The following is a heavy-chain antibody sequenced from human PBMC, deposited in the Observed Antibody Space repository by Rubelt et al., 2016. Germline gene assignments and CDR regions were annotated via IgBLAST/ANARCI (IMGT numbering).Heavy chain of an antibody. Sequence: QVQLQQWGAGLLKPSETLSLTCAVYGGSFSGYYWSWIRQPPGKGLEWIGEINHSGSTNYNPSLKSRVTRSVDTSNNQFSLKLSSVTAADTAVYDCARVWSGSPPDYWGQGTLVTVSS. CDR1: GGSFSGYY. CDR3: ARVWSGSPPDY. J-gene: IGHJ4*02. D-gene: IGHD1-26*01. CDR2: INHSGST. V-gene: IGHV4-34*01.